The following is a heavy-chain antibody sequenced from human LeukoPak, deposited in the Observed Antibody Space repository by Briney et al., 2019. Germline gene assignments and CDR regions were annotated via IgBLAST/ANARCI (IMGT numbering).Heavy chain of an antibody. D-gene: IGHD6-19*01. Sequence: GRSLRLSCAASGFTFSSYAMHWVRQAPGKGLEWVAVISYDGSNKYYADSVKGRFTISRDNSKNTLYLRMNSLRAEDTAVYYCARDRSSGWYFLFFYWGQGTLVTVSS. J-gene: IGHJ4*02. V-gene: IGHV3-30-3*01. CDR3: ARDRSSGWYFLFFY. CDR2: ISYDGSNK. CDR1: GFTFSSYA.